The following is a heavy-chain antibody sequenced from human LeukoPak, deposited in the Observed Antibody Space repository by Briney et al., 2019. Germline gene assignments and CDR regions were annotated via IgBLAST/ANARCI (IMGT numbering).Heavy chain of an antibody. Sequence: SVTLSLICTVSGGSITSYYWSWIRQPPGKGLEWFGYIYYSGSTNYNPSLKSRVTISVDTSKNQFSLKLSSVTAEDTAVYYCARETAYCGGDCFTLLDYWGQGTLVTVSS. CDR2: IYYSGST. J-gene: IGHJ4*02. V-gene: IGHV4-59*01. D-gene: IGHD2-21*02. CDR3: ARETAYCGGDCFTLLDY. CDR1: GGSITSYY.